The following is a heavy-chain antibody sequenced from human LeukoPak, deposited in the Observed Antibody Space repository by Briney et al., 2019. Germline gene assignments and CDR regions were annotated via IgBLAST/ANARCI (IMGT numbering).Heavy chain of an antibody. V-gene: IGHV3-23*01. D-gene: IGHD6-19*01. CDR1: GFTFSSYA. J-gene: IGHJ4*02. CDR2: ISGGGTST. CDR3: AKTFIAVANPIDY. Sequence: PGGSLRLSCAASGFTFSSYAMSWVRQVPGKGLEWVSVISGGGTSTYYADSVKGRFTISKDNSRNTLYLQMNSLRAEDTAVYYCAKTFIAVANPIDYWGQGTLVTVSS.